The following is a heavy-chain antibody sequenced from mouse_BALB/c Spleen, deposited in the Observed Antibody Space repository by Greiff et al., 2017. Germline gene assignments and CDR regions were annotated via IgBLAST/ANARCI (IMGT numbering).Heavy chain of an antibody. CDR1: GFTFSSYA. CDR3: ARENDGYLFAY. D-gene: IGHD2-3*01. J-gene: IGHJ3*01. Sequence: EVKLVESGGGLVKPGGSLKLSCAASGFTFSSYAMSWVRQSPEKRLEWVAEISSGGSYTYYPDTVTGRFTISRDNAKNTLYLEMSSLRSEDTAMYYCARENDGYLFAYWGQGTLVTVSA. V-gene: IGHV5-9-4*01. CDR2: ISSGGSYT.